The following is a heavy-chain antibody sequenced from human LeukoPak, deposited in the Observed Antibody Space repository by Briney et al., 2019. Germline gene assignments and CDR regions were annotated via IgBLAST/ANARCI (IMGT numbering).Heavy chain of an antibody. J-gene: IGHJ3*02. Sequence: SETLSLTCTVSGGSISSYYWSWIRQPAGKGLEWIGRIYTSGSTNYNPSLKSRVTMSVDTSKNQFSLKRSSVTAADTAVYYWARDLQLVRYYDSSGYGVSAFDIWGQGEMVNV. CDR2: IYTSGST. CDR3: ARDLQLVRYYDSSGYGVSAFDI. CDR1: GGSISSYY. V-gene: IGHV4-4*07. D-gene: IGHD3-22*01.